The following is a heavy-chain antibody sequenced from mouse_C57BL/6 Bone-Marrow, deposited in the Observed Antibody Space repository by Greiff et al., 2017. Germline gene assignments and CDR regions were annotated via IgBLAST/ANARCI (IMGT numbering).Heavy chain of an antibody. CDR3: VRRGYAMDY. J-gene: IGHJ4*01. CDR2: IRSKSNNYAT. Sequence: GGGLVQPKGSLKLSCAASGFSFNTYAMNWVRQAPGKGLEWVARIRSKSNNYATYYADSVKDRFTISRDDSESMLYLQMNNLKTEDTAMYYCVRRGYAMDYWGQGTSVTVSS. CDR1: GFSFNTYA. V-gene: IGHV10-1*01.